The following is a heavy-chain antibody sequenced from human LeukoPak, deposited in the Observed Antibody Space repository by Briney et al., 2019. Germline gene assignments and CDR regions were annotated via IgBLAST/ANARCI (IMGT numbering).Heavy chain of an antibody. CDR1: GGSISSSSYY. D-gene: IGHD6-13*01. Sequence: PSETLSLTCTVSGGSISSSSYYWGWIRQPPGKGLEWIGSIYYSGSTYYNPSLKSRVTISVDTSKNQFSLKLSSVTAADTAVYYCEVAAAGYDYWGQGTLVTVSS. CDR2: IYYSGST. J-gene: IGHJ4*02. CDR3: EVAAAGYDY. V-gene: IGHV4-39*01.